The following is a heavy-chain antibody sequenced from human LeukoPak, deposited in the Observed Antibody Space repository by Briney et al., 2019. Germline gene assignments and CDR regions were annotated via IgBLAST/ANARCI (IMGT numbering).Heavy chain of an antibody. Sequence: KTSETLSLTCTVSGYSISSGYYWGWIRQPPGEGLEWIGSIYHSGSTYYNPSLKSRVTISVDTSKNQFSLKLSSVTAADTAVYYCARDKSAWGYSGYERIDYWGQGTLVTVSS. CDR2: IYHSGST. CDR3: ARDKSAWGYSGYERIDY. J-gene: IGHJ4*02. CDR1: GYSISSGYY. V-gene: IGHV4-38-2*02. D-gene: IGHD5-12*01.